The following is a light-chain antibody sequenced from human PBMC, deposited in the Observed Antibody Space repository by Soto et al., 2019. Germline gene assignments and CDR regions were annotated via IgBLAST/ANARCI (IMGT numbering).Light chain of an antibody. J-gene: IGLJ2*01. CDR1: SSDVGGYNY. CDR2: DVT. V-gene: IGLV2-11*01. CDR3: CSYAGNYEI. Sequence: QSVLTQPPSVSGSRGQSVTISCTGTSSDVGGYNYVSWFQQHPGKAPKLMIYDVTKRPSGVPDRFSGSKSGNTASLTISGLQAEDEADYYCCSYAGNYEIFGGGTKLTVL.